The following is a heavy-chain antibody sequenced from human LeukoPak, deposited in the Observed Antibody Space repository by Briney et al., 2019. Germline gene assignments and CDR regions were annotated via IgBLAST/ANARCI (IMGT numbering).Heavy chain of an antibody. CDR2: ISYDGSNK. V-gene: IGHV3-30*04. CDR1: GFTFSSYA. CDR3: ARDYGSRRFDP. D-gene: IGHD1-26*01. Sequence: GRSLRLSCAASGFTFSSYAMHWVRQAPGKGLEWVAVISYDGSNKYYADSVKGRFTISRDNSKNTLYLQMNGLRAEDTAVYYCARDYGSRRFDPWGQGTLVTVSS. J-gene: IGHJ5*02.